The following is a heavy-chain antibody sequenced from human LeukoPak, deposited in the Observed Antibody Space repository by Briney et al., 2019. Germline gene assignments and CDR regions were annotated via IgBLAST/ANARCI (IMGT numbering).Heavy chain of an antibody. CDR3: RWGVEAGMDF. Sequence: GGSLRLSCEASGFTFSTYWMGWVRQAPGKGLEWVANIHPDGSETSYVDSVKGRFTISRDNARKSMFLQMNSRGAEETAVYCVRWGVEAGMDFWGQGTLVTVSS. D-gene: IGHD6-19*01. CDR2: IHPDGSET. V-gene: IGHV3-7*01. J-gene: IGHJ4*02. CDR1: GFTFSTYW.